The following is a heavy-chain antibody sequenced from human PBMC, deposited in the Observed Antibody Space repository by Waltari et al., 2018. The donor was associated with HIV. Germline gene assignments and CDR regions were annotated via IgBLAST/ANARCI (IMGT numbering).Heavy chain of an antibody. J-gene: IGHJ6*02. CDR1: GFTFSNAW. V-gene: IGHV3-15*01. Sequence: EVQLVESGGGLVKPGGSLRLSCAASGFTFSNAWMSWVRQAPGKGLEWVSRFKGKSDGGTTDYAAPVKGRFTISRDESKDTLYLQMNSLKTEDTAVYYGTTMVLLGVGMDVWGQGTTVTVSS. CDR3: TTMVLLGVGMDV. D-gene: IGHD3-10*01. CDR2: FKGKSDGGTT.